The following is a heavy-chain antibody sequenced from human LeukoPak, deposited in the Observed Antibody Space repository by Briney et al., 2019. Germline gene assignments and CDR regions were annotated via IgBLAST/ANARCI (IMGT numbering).Heavy chain of an antibody. D-gene: IGHD3-22*01. V-gene: IGHV4-4*07. CDR2: IYGSGIT. CDR1: RGSIISNY. CDR3: ARLKFYDSTGYSPGYYMDV. J-gene: IGHJ6*03. Sequence: SETLSLTCTVSRGSIISNYWSWIRQSAGTGLEWIGRIYGSGITDYNPSLKSRVTMSLDTSRKQFSLRLTSVTAADTAVYYCARLKFYDSTGYSPGYYMDVWGKGTTVSVFS.